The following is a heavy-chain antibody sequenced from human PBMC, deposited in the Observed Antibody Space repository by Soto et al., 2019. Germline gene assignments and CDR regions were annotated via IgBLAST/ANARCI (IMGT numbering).Heavy chain of an antibody. CDR2: ISYDGSNK. CDR1: GFTFSSYD. J-gene: IGHJ4*02. Sequence: QVQLVESGGGVVQPGRSLRLSCAASGFTFSSYDMHWVRQAPGKGLEWVAVISYDGSNKYYADSVQGRFTISRDNSKNTLYLQINTLRAEDTAGYYCARRARGYNPRYEYYFDYWGQGTLVTVSS. D-gene: IGHD1-20*01. CDR3: ARRARGYNPRYEYYFDY. V-gene: IGHV3-30-3*01.